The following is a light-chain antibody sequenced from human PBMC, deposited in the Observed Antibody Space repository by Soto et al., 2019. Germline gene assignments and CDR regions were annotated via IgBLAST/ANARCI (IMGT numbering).Light chain of an antibody. J-gene: IGKJ1*01. CDR3: QQYGSSPPWT. Sequence: EIVLTQSPGTLSLSPGERATLSCRASESVSSSYLAWYQQKPGQATRLLIFGASSRATGTPDRFSGSGSGTDFTLTISRLEPEDLAVYYCQQYGSSPPWTFGQGTEVEIK. V-gene: IGKV3-20*01. CDR1: ESVSSSY. CDR2: GAS.